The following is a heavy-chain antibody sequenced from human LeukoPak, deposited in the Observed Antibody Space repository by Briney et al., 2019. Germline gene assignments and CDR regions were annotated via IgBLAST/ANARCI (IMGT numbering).Heavy chain of an antibody. D-gene: IGHD3-10*01. V-gene: IGHV3-48*01. CDR2: ISSSSSTI. CDR3: ASMVRGVHLDY. CDR1: GFTFSRYW. Sequence: GGSLRLSCVGSGFTFSRYWLNWVRQAPGKGLEWVSYISSSSSTIYYADSVKGRFTISRDNAKNSLYLQMNSLRAEDTAVYYCASMVRGVHLDYWGQGTLVTVSS. J-gene: IGHJ4*02.